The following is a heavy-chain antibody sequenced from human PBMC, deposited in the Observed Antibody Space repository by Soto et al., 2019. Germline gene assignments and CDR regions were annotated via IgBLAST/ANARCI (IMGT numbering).Heavy chain of an antibody. V-gene: IGHV3-21*01. CDR3: ARSLSLGYDILTGYHDAFDI. J-gene: IGHJ3*02. CDR1: GFAFSSYS. D-gene: IGHD3-9*01. Sequence: GGSLRLSCAASGFAFSSYSMNWVRQAPGKGLEWVSSISSSSSYIYYADSVKGRFTISRDNAKNSLYLQMNSLRAEDTAVYYCARSLSLGYDILTGYHDAFDIWGQGTMVTVSS. CDR2: ISSSSSYI.